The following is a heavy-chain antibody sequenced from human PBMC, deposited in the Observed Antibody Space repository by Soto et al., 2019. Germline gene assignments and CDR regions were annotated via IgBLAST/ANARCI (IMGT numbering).Heavy chain of an antibody. D-gene: IGHD6-6*01. CDR2: INANNSNT. Sequence: ASVKVSCKTSGYSLTAYAMHWVRQAPGHSLEPMGWINANNSNTKVSEKFKGRVTMTRNTFTNTVYMELSSLRSEDTAVYYCASVILSIAAFDAFDIWGQGTMVTVSS. CDR1: GYSLTAYA. CDR3: ASVILSIAAFDAFDI. J-gene: IGHJ3*02. V-gene: IGHV1-3*01.